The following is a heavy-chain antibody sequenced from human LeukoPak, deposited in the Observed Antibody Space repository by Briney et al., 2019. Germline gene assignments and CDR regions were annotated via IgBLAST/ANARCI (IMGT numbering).Heavy chain of an antibody. J-gene: IGHJ6*02. Sequence: GGSLRLSCAASGFTFSSYSMSWVRQAPGKGLEWVSSISSTSAYIFYADSVKGRFTISKDNAKNSLYLQMNSLRAEDTAIYYCARDQGAGTYRSYGMDVWGQGTSVTVSS. CDR1: GFTFSSYS. V-gene: IGHV3-21*01. CDR3: ARDQGAGTYRSYGMDV. D-gene: IGHD3-10*01. CDR2: ISSTSAYI.